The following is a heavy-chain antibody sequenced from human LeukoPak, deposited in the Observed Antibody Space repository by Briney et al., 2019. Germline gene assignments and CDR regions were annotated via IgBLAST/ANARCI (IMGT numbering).Heavy chain of an antibody. CDR2: ISSRSSYI. CDR3: AKVANYYDSSGYFDY. D-gene: IGHD3-22*01. J-gene: IGHJ4*02. V-gene: IGHV3-21*04. Sequence: GGSLRLSCAASGFTFSTYTMNWVRQAPGKGLEWVSSISSRSSYIYYADSVKGRFTISRDNSKNTLYLQMNSLRAEDTALYYCAKVANYYDSSGYFDYWGQGTLVTVSS. CDR1: GFTFSTYT.